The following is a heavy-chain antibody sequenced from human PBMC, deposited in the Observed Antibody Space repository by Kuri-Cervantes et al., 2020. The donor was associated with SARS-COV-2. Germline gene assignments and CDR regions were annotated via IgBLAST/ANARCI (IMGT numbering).Heavy chain of an antibody. J-gene: IGHJ4*02. Sequence: ASVKVSCKASGYTFTGYYMHWVRQAPGQGLEWMGWISAYNGNTNYAQKLQGRVAMTTDTSTSTAYMELRSLRSDDTAVYYCARDLEFLEWLLPSLLDYWGQGTLVTVSS. CDR2: ISAYNGNT. CDR1: GYTFTGYY. CDR3: ARDLEFLEWLLPSLLDY. V-gene: IGHV1-18*04. D-gene: IGHD3-3*01.